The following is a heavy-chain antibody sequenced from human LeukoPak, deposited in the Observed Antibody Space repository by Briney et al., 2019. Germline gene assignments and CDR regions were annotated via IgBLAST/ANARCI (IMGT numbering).Heavy chain of an antibody. Sequence: GGSLRLSCTASGFIFSSHWMTWVRQSPGKGLEWVANIKEDGSVKYYVDSVKGRFTISRDNTKNALYLQMNSLRADDTAVYFCARDSTWLLDYWGQGTLVTVSS. CDR2: IKEDGSVK. J-gene: IGHJ4*02. V-gene: IGHV3-7*03. CDR3: ARDSTWLLDY. D-gene: IGHD6-19*01. CDR1: GFIFSSHW.